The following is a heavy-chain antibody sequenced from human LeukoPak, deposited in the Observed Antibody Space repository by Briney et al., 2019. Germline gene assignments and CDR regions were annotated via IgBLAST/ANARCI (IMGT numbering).Heavy chain of an antibody. J-gene: IGHJ4*02. Sequence: PSETLSLTCAVYGGSFSGYYWSWIRQPPGKGLEWIGEINHSGSTNYNPSLKSRVTISVDTSKNQFSLKLSSVTAAGTAVYYCARRVIVVASFDYWGQGTLVTVSS. V-gene: IGHV4-34*01. D-gene: IGHD3-22*01. CDR3: ARRVIVVASFDY. CDR2: INHSGST. CDR1: GGSFSGYY.